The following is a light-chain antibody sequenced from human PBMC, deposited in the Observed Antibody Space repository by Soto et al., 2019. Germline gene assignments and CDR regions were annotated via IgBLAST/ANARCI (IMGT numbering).Light chain of an antibody. Sequence: EIVMPQSPATLSVSPGARAPLSCRASQSISNNLAWYQQKPGQATRLLIYGASTRATGIPARFSGGGSGTDFTLTISSLEPEDFAVYYCQQRSNWPPTVGQGTRLEI. V-gene: IGKV3-11*01. CDR1: QSISNN. CDR2: GAS. J-gene: IGKJ5*01. CDR3: QQRSNWPPT.